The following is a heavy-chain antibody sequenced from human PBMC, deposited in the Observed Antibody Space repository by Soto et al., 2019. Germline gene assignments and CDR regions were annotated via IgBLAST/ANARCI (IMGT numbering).Heavy chain of an antibody. Sequence: SETLSLTCAVSGGSISSSNWWSWVRQPPGKGLEWIGEIYHSGSTNYNPSLKSRVTISVDKSKNQFSLKLSSVTAADTAVYYCARRFGELLYYYYYGMDVWGQGTTVTVSS. CDR3: ARRFGELLYYYYYGMDV. J-gene: IGHJ6*02. V-gene: IGHV4-4*02. D-gene: IGHD3-10*01. CDR1: GGSISSSNW. CDR2: IYHSGST.